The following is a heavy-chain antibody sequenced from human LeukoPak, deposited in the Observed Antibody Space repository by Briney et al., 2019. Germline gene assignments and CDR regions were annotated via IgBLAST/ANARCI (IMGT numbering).Heavy chain of an antibody. CDR3: ARVTGYMIEDYFDS. J-gene: IGHJ4*02. V-gene: IGHV1-18*01. D-gene: IGHD3-9*01. CDR2: ISANNGNR. CDR1: GYTFTNYG. Sequence: ASVKVSCKASGYTFTNYGITWVRQAPGQGLEWMGWISANNGNRNYALKLQDRVSMTTDTSTSTAYMELRSLRSDHTDVYYCARVTGYMIEDYFDSWRQGILVTVSS.